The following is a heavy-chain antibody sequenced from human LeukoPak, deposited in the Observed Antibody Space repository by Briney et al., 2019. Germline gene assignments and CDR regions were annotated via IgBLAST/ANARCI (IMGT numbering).Heavy chain of an antibody. CDR3: AKADSSGYQMYYFDY. CDR1: GFTFRSYG. D-gene: IGHD3-22*01. J-gene: IGHJ4*02. CDR2: IRYDGNNK. V-gene: IGHV3-30*02. Sequence: GGSLRLSCAASGFTFRSYGMHWVRQAPGKGLEWVAFIRYDGNNKYYADSVKGRFTISRDNSKNTLSLQMNSLRAEDTAVYYCAKADSSGYQMYYFDYWGQGTLVTVSS.